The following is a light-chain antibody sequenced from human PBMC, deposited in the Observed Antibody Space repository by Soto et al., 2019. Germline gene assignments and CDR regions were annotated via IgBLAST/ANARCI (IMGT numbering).Light chain of an antibody. Sequence: DIVMTQSPDSLAVSLGERATINCKSSQSVLSSSNNKNYLAWYQQKPRQPPKLLIYWASTRESGVPDRFSGTGSGTDFTLTISSLQAEDVAVYYCQQYYDNRALAFGGGTKLEIK. CDR3: QQYYDNRALA. CDR2: WAS. V-gene: IGKV4-1*01. J-gene: IGKJ4*01. CDR1: QSVLSSSNNKNY.